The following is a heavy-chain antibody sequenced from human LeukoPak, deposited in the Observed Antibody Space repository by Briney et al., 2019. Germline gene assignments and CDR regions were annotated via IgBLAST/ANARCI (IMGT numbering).Heavy chain of an antibody. CDR2: ISGSGGST. D-gene: IGHD1-26*01. CDR3: AKGGAQLDF. Sequence: PGGSLRLSCAASGFTFSSYWMHWVRQAPGKGLEWVSTISGSGGSTHYADSVKGRFTISRDNSKNTLYLQMNSLRAEDTAVYYCAKGGAQLDFWGQGTLVTVSS. CDR1: GFTFSSYW. J-gene: IGHJ4*02. V-gene: IGHV3-23*01.